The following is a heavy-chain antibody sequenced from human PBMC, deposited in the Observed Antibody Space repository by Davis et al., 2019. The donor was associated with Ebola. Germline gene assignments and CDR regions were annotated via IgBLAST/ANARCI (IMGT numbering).Heavy chain of an antibody. Sequence: SVKVSCKASGGTFSSYAISWVRQAPGQGLEWMGGIIPIFGTANYAQKFQGRVTITADESTSTAYMELSSLRSEDTAVYYCARGQHSSGYYARPRYFDLWGRGTLVTVSS. CDR3: ARGQHSSGYYARPRYFDL. CDR1: GGTFSSYA. V-gene: IGHV1-69*13. J-gene: IGHJ2*01. CDR2: IIPIFGTA. D-gene: IGHD3-22*01.